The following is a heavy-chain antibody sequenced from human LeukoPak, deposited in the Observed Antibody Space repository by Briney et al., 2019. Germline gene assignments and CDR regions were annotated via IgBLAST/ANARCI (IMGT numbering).Heavy chain of an antibody. V-gene: IGHV5-51*01. J-gene: IGHJ3*02. D-gene: IGHD2/OR15-2a*01. Sequence: GESLKISCKGSGYTFTTYWIGWVRQMPGKGLEWMAIIYPGDSDTRYSPSFQGQVTISADKSISTAYLQWSSLKASDTSMYYCARRGRRESFDIWGQGTMVTVSS. CDR3: ARRGRRESFDI. CDR1: GYTFTTYW. CDR2: IYPGDSDT.